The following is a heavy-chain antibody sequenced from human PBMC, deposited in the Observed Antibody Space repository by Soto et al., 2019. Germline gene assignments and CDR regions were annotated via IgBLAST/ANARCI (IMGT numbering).Heavy chain of an antibody. V-gene: IGHV4-59*01. CDR3: ARVMYSSSSKSYYYYGMDV. D-gene: IGHD6-6*01. CDR2: IYYSGST. CDR1: GGSISSYY. J-gene: IGHJ6*02. Sequence: SETLSLTCTVSGGSISSYYWSWIRQPPGKGLEWIGYIYYSGSTNYNPSLKSRVTISVDTSKNQFSLKLSSVTAADTAVYYCARVMYSSSSKSYYYYGMDVWGQGTTVTV.